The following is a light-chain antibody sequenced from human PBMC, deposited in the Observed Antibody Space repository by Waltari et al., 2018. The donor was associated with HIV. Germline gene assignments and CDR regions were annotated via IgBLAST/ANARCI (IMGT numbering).Light chain of an antibody. V-gene: IGLV2-14*01. CDR1: RSDVGRYDY. CDR3: SSYTSISTLV. Sequence: QSALPQPASVSGSPGQSITISCTGTRSDVGRYDYVSWYQQHPGKAPKLMIYEVSNRPSGVSNRFSGSKSGNTASLTISGLQAEDEADYYCSSYTSISTLVFGGGTKLTVL. CDR2: EVS. J-gene: IGLJ3*02.